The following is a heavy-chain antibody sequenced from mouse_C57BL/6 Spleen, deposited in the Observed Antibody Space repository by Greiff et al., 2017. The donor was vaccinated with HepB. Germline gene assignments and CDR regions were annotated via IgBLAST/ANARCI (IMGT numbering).Heavy chain of an antibody. J-gene: IGHJ4*01. CDR2: IDPSDSYT. V-gene: IGHV1-69*01. CDR1: GYTFTSYW. Sequence: VQLHQSGAELVLPGASVKLSCQASGYTFTSYWMHWVKQRPGQGLEWIGEIDPSDSYTNYNHKFKGKSTLTVDKSSSTAYMHLSSLTSEDSAVYYCARGGYYYAMDYWGQGTSVTVSS. CDR3: ARGGYYYAMDY. D-gene: IGHD3-1*01.